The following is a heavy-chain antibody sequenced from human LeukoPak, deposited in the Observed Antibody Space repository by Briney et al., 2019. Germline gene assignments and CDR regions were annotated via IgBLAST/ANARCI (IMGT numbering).Heavy chain of an antibody. J-gene: IGHJ4*02. CDR3: AQDSYSKGDF. CDR2: IKNDGAVK. V-gene: IGHV3-7*01. CDR1: GFTFSYHW. D-gene: IGHD6-13*01. Sequence: GGSLRLSCAASGFTFSYHWMTWVRQAPGKGLEWVANIKNDGAVKNYVDSVKGRFTISRDNAKNSLYLQMNSLRAEDTAVYYCAQDSYSKGDFWGQGVLVTVSS.